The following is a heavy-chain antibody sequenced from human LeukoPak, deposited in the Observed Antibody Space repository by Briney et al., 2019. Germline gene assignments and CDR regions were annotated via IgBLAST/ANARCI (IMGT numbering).Heavy chain of an antibody. CDR3: ARGDGSGWPRYNY. CDR2: INPNSGGT. V-gene: IGHV1-2*02. Sequence: ASVKVSCKASGYTFTGYYMHWVRQAPGQGLEWMGWINPNSGGTNYAQRFQGRVTMTRDTSISTAYMELSRLRSDDTAVYYCARGDGSGWPRYNYWGQGTLVTVSS. D-gene: IGHD6-19*01. CDR1: GYTFTGYY. J-gene: IGHJ4*02.